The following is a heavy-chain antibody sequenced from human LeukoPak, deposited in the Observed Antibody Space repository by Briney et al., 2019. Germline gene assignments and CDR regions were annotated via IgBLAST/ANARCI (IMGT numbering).Heavy chain of an antibody. J-gene: IGHJ4*02. CDR1: GFTVSSNY. Sequence: PGGSLRLSCAASGFTVSSNYMSCVRQAPGEGPEWVSLIYSSGITYYTNSVKGRFTISRDNSQNTLYLQMNSLSAEDTAVYYCARTFLSGDGYKVGYFDFWGQGTLVTVSS. D-gene: IGHD5-24*01. CDR2: IYSSGIT. V-gene: IGHV3-53*01. CDR3: ARTFLSGDGYKVGYFDF.